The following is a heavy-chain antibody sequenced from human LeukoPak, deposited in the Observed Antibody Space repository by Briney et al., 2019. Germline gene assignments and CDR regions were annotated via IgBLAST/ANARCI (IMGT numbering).Heavy chain of an antibody. D-gene: IGHD6-6*01. CDR2: IYTSGST. CDR1: GGSISSYY. V-gene: IGHV4-4*07. CDR3: AGARRAAETRQLVSWFDP. J-gene: IGHJ5*02. Sequence: PSETLSLTCTVSGGSISSYYWSWIRQPAGKGLEWIGRIYTSGSTNYNPSLKSRVTMSVDTSKNQFSLKLSSVTAADTAVYYCAGARRAAETRQLVSWFDPWGQGTLVTVSS.